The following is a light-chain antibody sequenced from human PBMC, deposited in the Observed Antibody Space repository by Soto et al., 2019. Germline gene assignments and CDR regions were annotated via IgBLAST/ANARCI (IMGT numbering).Light chain of an antibody. Sequence: SYELTQPHSVSVSPGQTASITCSGDTLGNKYACWYQKKPGQSPVLVIYQDIKRPSGIPERFSGSNSGNTATLTISGTQAMDESDYYCQAWDSSTVVFGGGTKLTVL. CDR3: QAWDSSTVV. CDR1: TLGNKY. J-gene: IGLJ2*01. V-gene: IGLV3-1*01. CDR2: QDI.